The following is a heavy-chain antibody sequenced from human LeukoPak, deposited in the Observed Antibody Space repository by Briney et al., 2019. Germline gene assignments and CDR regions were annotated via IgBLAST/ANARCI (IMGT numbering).Heavy chain of an antibody. CDR2: INPNSGGT. Sequence: ASVKVSCKASGYTFTDYYMHWVRQAPGQGLEWMGWINPNSGGTNYAQKFQGRVTMTRDTSISTAYMELSRLRSDDTAVYYCARDRGDIVAFDPWGQGTLVTVSS. CDR3: ARDRGDIVAFDP. CDR1: GYTFTDYY. V-gene: IGHV1-2*02. J-gene: IGHJ5*02. D-gene: IGHD2-15*01.